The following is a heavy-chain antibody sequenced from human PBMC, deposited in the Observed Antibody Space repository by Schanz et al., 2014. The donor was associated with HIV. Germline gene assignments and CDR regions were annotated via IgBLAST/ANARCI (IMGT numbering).Heavy chain of an antibody. V-gene: IGHV1-69*19. CDR1: GGTVNRYA. J-gene: IGHJ6*02. Sequence: QVQLVQSGAEVKNPGSSVKVSCKASGGTVNRYAISWVRQAPGQGLEWMGGIIPIFGPANYSPKFRDRVTITADESTSTAYMELSSLSSEDAAIYYCARRELGAPRYRSWAGEAHYYGMDVWGQGTTVTVSS. CDR3: ARRELGAPRYRSWAGEAHYYGMDV. CDR2: IIPIFGPA. D-gene: IGHD6-13*01.